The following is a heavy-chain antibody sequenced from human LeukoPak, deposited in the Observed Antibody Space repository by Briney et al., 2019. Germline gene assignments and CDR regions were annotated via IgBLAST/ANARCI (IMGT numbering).Heavy chain of an antibody. CDR2: INPNSGGT. V-gene: IGHV1-2*02. Sequence: ASVKVSCKASGYSFTGYYLHWVRQAPGQGLDWMGWINPNSGGTTYAQNFKGRVTKTWDTSISTAYMELSRLRSDDTAVYYCAREWELLRKYLYHWGQGTLVTVSS. CDR1: GYSFTGYY. CDR3: AREWELLRKYLYH. J-gene: IGHJ1*01. D-gene: IGHD1-26*01.